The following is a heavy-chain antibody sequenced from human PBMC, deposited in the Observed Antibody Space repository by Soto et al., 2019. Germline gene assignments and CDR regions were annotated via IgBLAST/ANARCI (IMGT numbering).Heavy chain of an antibody. CDR1: CYIFTRNV. CDR2: ISAYNGNT. CDR3: ARDQSLDRQVAPDY. V-gene: IGHV1-18*01. Sequence: GASGKVSFKTPCYIFTRNVISWGGQAPGEGLEWRVWISAYNGNTNYAQNLQGRVTMTTDTSTRTAYMELRSLTSDDTAVYYCARDQSLDRQVAPDYWGQGTLVTVSS. J-gene: IGHJ4*02.